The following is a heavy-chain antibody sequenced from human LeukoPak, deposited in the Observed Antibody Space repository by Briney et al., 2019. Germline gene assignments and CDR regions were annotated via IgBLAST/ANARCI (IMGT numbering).Heavy chain of an antibody. D-gene: IGHD2-15*01. CDR1: GGSINNYY. J-gene: IGHJ3*02. Sequence: SETLSLTCTVSGGSINNYYWSWIRQPAGKGLEWIGRIYTRGSTNYNPSLKSRVTMSVDTSKNQFPLKLSSVTAADTTVYYCARGRYCSADICSGGDAFDIWGQGTMVSVSS. CDR2: IYTRGST. V-gene: IGHV4-4*07. CDR3: ARGRYCSADICSGGDAFDI.